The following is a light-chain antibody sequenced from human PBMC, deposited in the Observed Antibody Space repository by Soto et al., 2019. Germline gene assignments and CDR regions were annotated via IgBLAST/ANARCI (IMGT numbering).Light chain of an antibody. CDR3: SSFTTSSTWV. J-gene: IGLJ3*02. Sequence: QSALTQPPSVSGSPGQSFTISCTGSSIDGGSYKRVSWYQQPPGTAPKLIIYEDTNRPSGVPDRFSGSKSGNTASLTISGLQAEDEADYYCSSFTTSSTWVFGGGTKLTVL. V-gene: IGLV2-18*02. CDR2: EDT. CDR1: SIDGGSYKR.